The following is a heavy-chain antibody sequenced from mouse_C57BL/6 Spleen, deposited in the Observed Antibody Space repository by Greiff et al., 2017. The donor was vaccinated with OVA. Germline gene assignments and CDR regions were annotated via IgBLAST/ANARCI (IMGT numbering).Heavy chain of an antibody. Sequence: EVKLQESGGGLVKPGGSLKLSCAASGFTFSDYGMHWVRQAPEKGLEWVAYISSGSSTIYFADTVKGRFTISRDNAKNTLFLQMTSLRSEDTAMYYCARYYYGRSYAMDYWGQGTSVTVSS. CDR3: ARYYYGRSYAMDY. CDR2: ISSGSSTI. D-gene: IGHD1-1*01. J-gene: IGHJ4*01. V-gene: IGHV5-17*01. CDR1: GFTFSDYG.